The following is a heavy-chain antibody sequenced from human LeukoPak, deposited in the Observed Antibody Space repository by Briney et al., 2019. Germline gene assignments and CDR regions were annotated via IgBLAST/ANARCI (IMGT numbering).Heavy chain of an antibody. J-gene: IGHJ4*02. CDR2: ISSGSISI. Sequence: GGCLRLSCEVSGFTFSSYSMNWVRQTPGKGLDWVASISSGSISIYYGYSMRGRFTISRDNAKNTLYLKMNSLRAEDTAVYYCARNRLTLDDVLNVDYWGQGTLVTVSS. D-gene: IGHD3-9*01. CDR3: ARNRLTLDDVLNVDY. V-gene: IGHV3-21*01. CDR1: GFTFSSYS.